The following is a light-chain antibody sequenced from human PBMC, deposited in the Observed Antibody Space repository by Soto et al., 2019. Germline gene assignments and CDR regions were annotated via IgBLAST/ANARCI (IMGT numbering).Light chain of an antibody. CDR3: MQPLQIPHT. CDR2: LAS. V-gene: IGKV2-28*01. CDR1: QSLLHSNGHTY. J-gene: IGKJ2*01. Sequence: DIVMTQSPLSLPVTPGEPASISCRSNQSLLHSNGHTYLDWYLQKPGQSPQVLIYLASTRASGVPDRFSGSGSGTQFTLRISRVEAEDVGFYYCMQPLQIPHTFGQGTKLEIK.